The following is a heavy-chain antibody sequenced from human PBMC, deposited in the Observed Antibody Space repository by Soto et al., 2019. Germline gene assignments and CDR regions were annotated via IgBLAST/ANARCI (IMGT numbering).Heavy chain of an antibody. CDR2: ISAYNGNT. D-gene: IGHD4-4*01. V-gene: IGHV1-18*01. CDR1: GYTFTSYG. Sequence: ASVKVSCKASGYTFTSYGISWVRQAPGQGLEWMGWISAYNGNTNYAQKLQGRVTMTTDTSTSTAYMELRSLRSDDTAVYYCARETTVTTYPTYYYYYYMDVWGKGTTVTVSS. J-gene: IGHJ6*03. CDR3: ARETTVTTYPTYYYYYYMDV.